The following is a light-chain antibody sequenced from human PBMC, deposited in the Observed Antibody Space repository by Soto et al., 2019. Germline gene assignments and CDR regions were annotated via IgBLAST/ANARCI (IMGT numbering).Light chain of an antibody. CDR2: DVS. CDR1: SSDVGGYNY. J-gene: IGLJ1*01. Sequence: QSGLTQPASVSGSPGQTITISCTGTSSDVGGYNYVSWYQQHPGKAPKLMIYDVSSRPSGVSNRFSGSKSGNTASLTISGLQAEDEADYYCSSYTSSSPYVFGTGTKVTVL. CDR3: SSYTSSSPYV. V-gene: IGLV2-14*01.